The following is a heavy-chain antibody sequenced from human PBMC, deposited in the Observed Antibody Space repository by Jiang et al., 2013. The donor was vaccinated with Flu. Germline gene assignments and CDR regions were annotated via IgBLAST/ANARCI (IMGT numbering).Heavy chain of an antibody. V-gene: IGHV3-72*01. Sequence: ANSYSTEHAASVKGRFTISRDDSKNSLFLQMNSLKTEDTAVYYCARPYDGGRGYHHYMDVWGRGTTVTVSS. J-gene: IGHJ6*03. CDR3: ARPYDGGRGYHHYMDV. CDR2: ANSYST. D-gene: IGHD3-16*01.